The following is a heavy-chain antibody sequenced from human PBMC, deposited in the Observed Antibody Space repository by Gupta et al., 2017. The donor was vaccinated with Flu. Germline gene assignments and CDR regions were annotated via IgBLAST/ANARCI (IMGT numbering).Heavy chain of an antibody. CDR1: VCSFKSYG. V-gene: IGHV3-23*01. CDR2: ISGSSGTT. CDR3: VKAELVVITFFVH. D-gene: IGHD3-22*01. Sequence: EVQLCVSGGGLVQPGGCVRLCSVGSVCSFKSYGMSWVRQAPGKGLEWVSAISGSSGTTYDADSVKGRFTISRDNSKNTLYLHMDSLRAEDTAVYYCVKAELVVITFFVHWGQGTLVTVSS. J-gene: IGHJ4*02.